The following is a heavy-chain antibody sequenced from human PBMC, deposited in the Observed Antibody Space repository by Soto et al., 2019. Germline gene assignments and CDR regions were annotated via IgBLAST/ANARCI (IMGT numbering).Heavy chain of an antibody. Sequence: QVQLVQSGAEVKKPGASVKVSCKASGYTFTSYGISWVRQAPGQGLEWMGWISAYNGNTNYAQKLQGRVTMTTDTSTSTAYMELRSLRSDDTAWYYCARDFSPYPNWNDVGVLAYYYGMDVWGQGTTVTVSS. CDR2: ISAYNGNT. V-gene: IGHV1-18*01. CDR1: GYTFTSYG. CDR3: ARDFSPYPNWNDVGVLAYYYGMDV. J-gene: IGHJ6*02. D-gene: IGHD1-1*01.